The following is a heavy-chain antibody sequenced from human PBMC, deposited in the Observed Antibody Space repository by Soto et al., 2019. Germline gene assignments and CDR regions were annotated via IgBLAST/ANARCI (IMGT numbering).Heavy chain of an antibody. CDR3: ARQHGYSGLSRFDP. J-gene: IGHJ5*02. Sequence: QVQLQESGPGLVKPSQTLSLTCTVSGGSISSGDYYWSWIRQPPGKGLEWIGYIYYSGSTYYNPSRXXXVXXSVETSKNQFSLKLSSVTAADTAVYYCARQHGYSGLSRFDPWGQGTLVTVSS. V-gene: IGHV4-30-4*01. CDR1: GGSISSGDYY. D-gene: IGHD5-12*01. CDR2: IYYSGST.